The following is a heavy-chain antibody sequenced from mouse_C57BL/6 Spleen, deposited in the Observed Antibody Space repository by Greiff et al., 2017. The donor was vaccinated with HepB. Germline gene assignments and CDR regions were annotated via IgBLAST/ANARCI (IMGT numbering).Heavy chain of an antibody. J-gene: IGHJ1*03. Sequence: QVQLQQPGAELVKPGASVKMSCTASGYTFTSYWILWVQQTPGQGLEWIGDICPGSGSTNYTEKFKSKAILTVDTSSSTAYMQLSSLTSEDSEVDNCAREFYYYGSSGYFDVWGTGTTVTVSS. V-gene: IGHV1-55*01. D-gene: IGHD1-1*01. CDR3: AREFYYYGSSGYFDV. CDR1: GYTFTSYW. CDR2: ICPGSGST.